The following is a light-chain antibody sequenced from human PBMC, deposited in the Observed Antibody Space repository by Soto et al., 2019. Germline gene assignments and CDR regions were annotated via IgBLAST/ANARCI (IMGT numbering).Light chain of an antibody. CDR1: QSIRSW. V-gene: IGKV1-5*03. J-gene: IGKJ1*01. CDR3: QQYNDNWT. Sequence: DLQMTQSPSTLSASVGDRVTITCRASQSIRSWLAWYQQKPGTAPKLLIYKASTLQSGVPARFSGSGSGTEFTLTISSLQPDDSATYYCQQYNDNWTFGQGTKVEIK. CDR2: KAS.